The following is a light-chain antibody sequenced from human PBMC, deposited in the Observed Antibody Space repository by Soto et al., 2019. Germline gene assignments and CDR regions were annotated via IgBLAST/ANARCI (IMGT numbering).Light chain of an antibody. V-gene: IGKV1-39*01. Sequence: DLQMTQSPSSLSASVGDTVTITCRASQSISSYLGWYQQKPGKAPKLLIYAASSLQSGVPSRFRGSGSGTDFTLTISSLQPEDFATYYCQQSYSTPLTFGGGTKVEIK. J-gene: IGKJ4*01. CDR1: QSISSY. CDR3: QQSYSTPLT. CDR2: AAS.